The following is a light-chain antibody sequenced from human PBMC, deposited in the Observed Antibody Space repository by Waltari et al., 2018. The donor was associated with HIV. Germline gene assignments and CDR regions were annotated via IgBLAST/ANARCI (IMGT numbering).Light chain of an antibody. Sequence: EIVMMQSPATLSVSPGERATLSCRASQSVSSNLAWYQQKPGQAPRLLIYGASTRATGIPARFSGSGSGTEFTLTISSLQSEDFAVYYCQQYGSSPPYTFGPGTKVDIK. CDR2: GAS. V-gene: IGKV3D-15*02. J-gene: IGKJ3*01. CDR3: QQYGSSPPYT. CDR1: QSVSSN.